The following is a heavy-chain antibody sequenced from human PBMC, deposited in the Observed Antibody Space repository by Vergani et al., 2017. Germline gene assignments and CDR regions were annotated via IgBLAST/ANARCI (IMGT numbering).Heavy chain of an antibody. CDR1: GGTFSSYA. CDR3: ANGGRYYYGSGSYPFDY. D-gene: IGHD3-10*01. CDR2: IIPIFGTA. J-gene: IGHJ4*02. Sequence: QVQLVQSGAEVKKPGSSVKVSCKASGGTFSSYAISWVRQAPGQGLEWMGGIIPIFGTANYAQKFQGRVTITADESTSTAYMELSSLRSEDTAVYYCANGGRYYYGSGSYPFDYWGQGTLVTVSS. V-gene: IGHV1-69*12.